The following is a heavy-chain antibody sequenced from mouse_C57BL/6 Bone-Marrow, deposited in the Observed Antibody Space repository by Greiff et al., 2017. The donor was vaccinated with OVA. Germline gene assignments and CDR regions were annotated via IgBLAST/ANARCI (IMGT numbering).Heavy chain of an antibody. CDR3: ARRAVPYFDY. J-gene: IGHJ2*01. Sequence: QVQLQQSGAELVRPGTSVKMSCKASGYTFTNYWIGWAKQRPGHGLEWIGDIYPGGGYTNYNEKFKGKATLTADKSSSTAYMQFSSLTSEDSAIYYCARRAVPYFDYWGQGTTLTVAS. V-gene: IGHV1-63*01. D-gene: IGHD1-1*01. CDR2: IYPGGGYT. CDR1: GYTFTNYW.